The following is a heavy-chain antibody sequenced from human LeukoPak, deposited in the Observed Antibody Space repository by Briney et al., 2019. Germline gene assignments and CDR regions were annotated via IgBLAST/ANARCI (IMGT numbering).Heavy chain of an antibody. D-gene: IGHD4-17*01. V-gene: IGHV3-48*02. CDR2: ISSSSSTI. Sequence: GGSLRLSCAASGFTVSSNYMNWVRQAPGKGLEWVSYISSSSSTIYYADSVKGRFTISRDNAKNSLYLQMNSLRDEDTAVYYCARDLGDYGDYPSPYYFDYWGQGTLVTVSS. CDR1: GFTVSSNY. CDR3: ARDLGDYGDYPSPYYFDY. J-gene: IGHJ4*02.